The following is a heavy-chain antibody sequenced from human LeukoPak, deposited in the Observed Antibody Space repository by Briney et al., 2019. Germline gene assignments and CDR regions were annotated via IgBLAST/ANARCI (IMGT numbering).Heavy chain of an antibody. CDR2: MNPNSGNT. Sequence: ASVKVSCKASGYTFTSYDINWVRQATGQGLEWMGWMNPNSGNTGYAQKFQGRVTITRNTSISTAYMELSSPRSEDTAVYYCARGRTAVAGTYYYYYYMDVWGKGTTVTVSS. D-gene: IGHD6-19*01. CDR3: ARGRTAVAGTYYYYYYMDV. J-gene: IGHJ6*03. CDR1: GYTFTSYD. V-gene: IGHV1-8*03.